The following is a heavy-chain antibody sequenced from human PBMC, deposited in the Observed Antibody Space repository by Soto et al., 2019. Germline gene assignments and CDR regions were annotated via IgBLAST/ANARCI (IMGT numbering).Heavy chain of an antibody. CDR3: ARGDIVVVVAAGGMDV. J-gene: IGHJ6*02. CDR1: GFTFTNYW. V-gene: IGHV3-7*01. CDR2: INQDGSER. D-gene: IGHD2-15*01. Sequence: PGGSLRLSCVASGFTFTNYWMTWVRQAPGKGPEWVANINQDGSERTHVDSVKGRFTVSRDNAKNSPYLEMNRLRAEDTAVYYCARGDIVVVVAAGGMDVWGQGTTVTVSS.